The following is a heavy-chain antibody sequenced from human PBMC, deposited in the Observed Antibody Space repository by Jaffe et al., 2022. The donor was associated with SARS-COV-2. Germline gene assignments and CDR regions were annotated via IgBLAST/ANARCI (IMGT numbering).Heavy chain of an antibody. CDR2: LYYSGST. V-gene: IGHV4-39*01. CDR3: ARSGLVATIGYHFDS. Sequence: QVQLQESGPGLVKPSETLSLTCSVSGGSISRSSNYYWGWIRQPPGKGLEWIGSLYYSGSTYFNPSLKSRVTISVDTSKNQFSLKLGSVTAADTAVYYCARSGLVATIGYHFDSWGRGTLVTVSS. CDR1: GGSISRSSNYY. D-gene: IGHD5-12*01. J-gene: IGHJ4*02.